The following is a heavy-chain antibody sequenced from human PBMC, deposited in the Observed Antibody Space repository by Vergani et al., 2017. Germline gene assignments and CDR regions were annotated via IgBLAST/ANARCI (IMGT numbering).Heavy chain of an antibody. CDR3: VRTEYCTGIACNTRFDS. CDR1: GFSFNTYW. CDR2: IDEYGNRA. Sequence: EVQLVESGGGSVQSGGSLRLSCVASGFSFNTYWMHWVRQVPGKGLMWVARIDEYGNRATYGDFEGGRFTISRDNAKNTVFLQMNNLRADDAGVYYCVRTEYCTGIACNTRFDSWGQGALVTVSS. V-gene: IGHV3-74*03. J-gene: IGHJ5*01. D-gene: IGHD2-8*02.